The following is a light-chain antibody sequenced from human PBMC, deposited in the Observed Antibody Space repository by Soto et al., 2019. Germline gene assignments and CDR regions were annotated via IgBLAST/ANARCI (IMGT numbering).Light chain of an antibody. Sequence: SARTQPASVSGSPGQSITLSCTGTSSEVGSYNLVSWYQQHPGKAPKLMIYEGSKRPSGVSNRFSGSKSGNTASLTISGLQAEDEADYYCCSYAGSSTSPYVFGTGTKVTVL. CDR1: SSEVGSYNL. J-gene: IGLJ1*01. CDR2: EGS. V-gene: IGLV2-23*01. CDR3: CSYAGSSTSPYV.